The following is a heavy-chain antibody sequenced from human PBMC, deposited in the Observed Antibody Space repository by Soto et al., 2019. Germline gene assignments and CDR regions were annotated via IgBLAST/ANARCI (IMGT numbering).Heavy chain of an antibody. D-gene: IGHD2-15*01. CDR2: IGYEGTKK. CDR1: DFAFRNYG. J-gene: IGHJ4*02. V-gene: IGHV3-33*01. Sequence: QVQLVESGGGVVQPGGSLRLSCVASDFAFRNYGMHWVRQAPGKGLEWVALIGYEGTKKYYGDSVKGRFTVSRDNSKKTLYLQMNSRRADDTGVYYCVRGGSCRGGSCYPNLDIYGDSEGFDYGGQGPLVTVSS. CDR3: VRGGSCRGGSCYPNLDIYGDSEGFDY.